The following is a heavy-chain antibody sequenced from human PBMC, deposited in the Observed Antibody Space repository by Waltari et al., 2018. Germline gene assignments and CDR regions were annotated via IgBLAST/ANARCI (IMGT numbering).Heavy chain of an antibody. D-gene: IGHD6-19*01. J-gene: IGHJ4*02. CDR1: GGSISSSSYY. V-gene: IGHV4-39*07. Sequence: QLQLQESGPGLVKPSETLSLTCTVSGGSISSSSYYWGWIRQPPGKGLEWIGSIYYSGSTYYNPSLKSRVTISVDTSKTQFSLKLSSVTAADTAVYYCARDVPSSGWYDYWGQGTLVTVSS. CDR2: IYYSGST. CDR3: ARDVPSSGWYDY.